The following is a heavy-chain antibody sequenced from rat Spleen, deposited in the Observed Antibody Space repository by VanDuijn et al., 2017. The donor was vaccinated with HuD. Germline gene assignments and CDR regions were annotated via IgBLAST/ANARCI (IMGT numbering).Heavy chain of an antibody. V-gene: IGHV3-3*01. J-gene: IGHJ4*01. CDR2: INNAGST. CDR1: GFSITSSYR. CDR3: AKTTVAYYYVMDA. Sequence: EVQLQESGPGLVKPSQSLSLTCSVTGFSITSSYRWNWIRKFPGNKLEWMGYINNAGSTNYNPSLKSRISVTIDTTKNQFFLQVNSVITEDTATYYCAKTTVAYYYVMDAWGQGASVTVSS. D-gene: IGHD1-3*01.